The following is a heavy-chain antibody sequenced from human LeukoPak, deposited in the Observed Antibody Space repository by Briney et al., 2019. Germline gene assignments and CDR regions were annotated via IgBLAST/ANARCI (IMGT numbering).Heavy chain of an antibody. CDR3: ARGFFLARCWDTATRLDY. Sequence: SETLSLTCAVYGGSFSGYYWSWIRQPPGKGLEWIGEINHSGSTNYNPSLKSRVTISVDTSKNQFSLKLSSVTAADTAVYYCARGFFLARCWDTATRLDYWGQGTLVTVSS. V-gene: IGHV4-34*01. CDR2: INHSGST. J-gene: IGHJ4*02. D-gene: IGHD5-18*01. CDR1: GGSFSGYY.